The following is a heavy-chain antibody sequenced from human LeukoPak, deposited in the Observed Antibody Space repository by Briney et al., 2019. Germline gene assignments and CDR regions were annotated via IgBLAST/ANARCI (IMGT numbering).Heavy chain of an antibody. CDR2: INPNNGGT. J-gene: IGHJ5*02. D-gene: IGHD6-13*01. V-gene: IGHV1-2*02. Sequence: ASVKVSCKASGYTFTDYYMHWVRQAPGQGLEWMGWINPNNGGTNYAQKFQGRVTMTRDTSITTAYMELSRLRSDDTAVYYCARGLLRSQLDRFDPWGQGTLVTVSS. CDR3: ARGLLRSQLDRFDP. CDR1: GYTFTDYY.